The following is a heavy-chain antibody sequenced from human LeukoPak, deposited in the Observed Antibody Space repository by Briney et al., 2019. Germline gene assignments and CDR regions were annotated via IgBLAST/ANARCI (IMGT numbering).Heavy chain of an antibody. V-gene: IGHV3-30-3*01. Sequence: VGSLRLSCAASGFTFSSYAMHWVRQAPGKGLEWVAVISYDGSNKYYADSVKGRFTISRDNSKNTLYLQMNSLRAEDTAVYYCARDGSRNKRDDAFDIWGQGTMVTVSS. D-gene: IGHD1-26*01. J-gene: IGHJ3*02. CDR1: GFTFSSYA. CDR3: ARDGSRNKRDDAFDI. CDR2: ISYDGSNK.